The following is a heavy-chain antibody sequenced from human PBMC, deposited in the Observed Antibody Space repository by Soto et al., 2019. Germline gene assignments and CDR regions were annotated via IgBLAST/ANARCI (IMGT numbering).Heavy chain of an antibody. V-gene: IGHV5-51*01. CDR1: GYRCTSYW. J-gene: IGHJ5*02. CDR3: PRALSIDSGYYRFKADWLDP. Sequence: PGESLKISCKGSGYRCTSYWIAWVRQMPGKGLEWMGIIYRGDSDTRYSPSFQGQVTISADKSISTAYLQWSSLEGWDTATYFCPRALSIDSGYYRFKADWLDPWGQGTLVTVSS. CDR2: IYRGDSDT. D-gene: IGHD3-22*01.